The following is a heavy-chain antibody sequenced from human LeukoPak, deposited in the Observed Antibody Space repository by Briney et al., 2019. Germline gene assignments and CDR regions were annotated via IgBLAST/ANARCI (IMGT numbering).Heavy chain of an antibody. J-gene: IGHJ6*03. CDR3: ARAGFGELWDYYYYMDV. D-gene: IGHD3-10*01. CDR2: IYTSGST. V-gene: IGHV4-4*07. CDR1: GGSMTSYY. Sequence: SETLSLTCSVSGGSMTSYYWSWIRQPPGKGLEWIGRIYTSGSTNYNPSLKSRVTMSVDTSKNQFSLKLSSVTAADTAVYYCARAGFGELWDYYYYMDVWGKGTTVTVSS.